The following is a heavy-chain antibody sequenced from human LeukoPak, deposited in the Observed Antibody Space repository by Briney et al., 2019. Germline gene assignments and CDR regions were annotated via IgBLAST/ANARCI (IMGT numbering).Heavy chain of an antibody. CDR2: IIPIFGTA. J-gene: IGHJ4*02. CDR1: GYTFTNYV. V-gene: IGHV1-69*13. Sequence: ASVKVSCKASGYTFTNYVISWVRQAPGQGLEWMGGIIPIFGTANYAQKFQGRVTITADESTSTAYMELSSLRSEDTAVYYCARGPVVPAATTDPFEGWGQGTLVTVSS. D-gene: IGHD2-2*01. CDR3: ARGPVVPAATTDPFEG.